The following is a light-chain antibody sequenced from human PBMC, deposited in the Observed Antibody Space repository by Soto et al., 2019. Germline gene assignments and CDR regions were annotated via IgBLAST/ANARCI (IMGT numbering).Light chain of an antibody. Sequence: QSVLTQPPSVSGAPGQRVTISCTGSSSNIGAGYNVHWYQHLPGSAPKLLIFLNSNRPSGVPDRVSGSKSGTSASLAISGLQAEDEADYYCQSYDSSLSGVVFGGGTKLTLL. CDR2: LNS. V-gene: IGLV1-40*01. CDR1: SSNIGAGYN. CDR3: QSYDSSLSGVV. J-gene: IGLJ2*01.